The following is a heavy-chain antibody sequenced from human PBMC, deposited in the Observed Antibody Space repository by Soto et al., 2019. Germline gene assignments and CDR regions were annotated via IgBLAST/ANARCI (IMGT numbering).Heavy chain of an antibody. CDR2: MSGSSSTT. D-gene: IGHD1-7*01. CDR1: GLTFSNYA. Sequence: GGSLRLSCAASGLTFSNYAMSWVRQAPGGGLGWVSSMSGSSSTTCYADSVRGRFTISRDRSKNTLYLQMSSLRAEDTALYYCAKNQERELPRVIDFWGQGTLVTVSS. CDR3: AKNQERELPRVIDF. J-gene: IGHJ4*02. V-gene: IGHV3-23*01.